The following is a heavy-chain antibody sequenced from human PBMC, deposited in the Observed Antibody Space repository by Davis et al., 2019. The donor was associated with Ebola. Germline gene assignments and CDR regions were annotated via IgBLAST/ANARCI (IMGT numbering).Heavy chain of an antibody. Sequence: PGGSLRLSCAASGFTFSSYWMSWVRQAPGKGLEWVANIKQDGSEKYYVDSVKGRFTISRDNAKNSLYLQMNSLRAEDTAVYYCASGTTVTYYYYYYYMDVWGKGTTVTVSS. CDR1: GFTFSSYW. J-gene: IGHJ6*03. D-gene: IGHD4-11*01. CDR3: ASGTTVTYYYYYYYMDV. V-gene: IGHV3-7*03. CDR2: IKQDGSEK.